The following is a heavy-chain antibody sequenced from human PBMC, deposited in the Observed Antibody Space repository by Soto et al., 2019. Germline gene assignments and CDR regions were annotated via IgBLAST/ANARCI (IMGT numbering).Heavy chain of an antibody. CDR2: IYHTGST. CDR3: AREVFDSTTIDY. V-gene: IGHV4-4*02. CDR1: GGSISSSSW. Sequence: SETLSLTCAVSGGSISSSSWWNWVRQPPGKGLEWIGEIYHTGSTNCNPSLESRVTISVDKSKNQFSLNLNSVTAADTAVYYCAREVFDSTTIDYWGQGTLVTVSS. D-gene: IGHD3-22*01. J-gene: IGHJ4*02.